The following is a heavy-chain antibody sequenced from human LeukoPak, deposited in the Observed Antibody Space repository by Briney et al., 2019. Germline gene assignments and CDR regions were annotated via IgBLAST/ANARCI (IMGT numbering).Heavy chain of an antibody. V-gene: IGHV3-23*01. CDR1: GFTFSSYA. CDR2: ISGSGGST. D-gene: IGHD2-2*01. Sequence: GGSLRLSCSASGFTFSSYAMSWVRQAPGKGLEWVSAISGSGGSTYYADSVKGRFTTSRDNSKNTLYLQMNSLRAEDTAVYYCAKDVSGVLVPAAIQRFDPWGQGTLVTVSS. J-gene: IGHJ5*02. CDR3: AKDVSGVLVPAAIQRFDP.